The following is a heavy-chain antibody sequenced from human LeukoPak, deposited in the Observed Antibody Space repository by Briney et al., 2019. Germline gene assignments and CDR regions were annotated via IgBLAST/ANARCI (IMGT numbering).Heavy chain of an antibody. CDR3: ARDRTLVGGIDY. V-gene: IGHV4-38-2*02. CDR1: GYSISSGYY. CDR2: IYHSGST. D-gene: IGHD1-26*01. Sequence: PSETLSLTCTVSGYSISSGYYWGWIRQPPGKGLEWIGSIYHSGSTYYNPSLKSRVTISVDTSKNQFSLKLSSVTAADTAVYYCARDRTLVGGIDYWGQGTLVTVSS. J-gene: IGHJ4*02.